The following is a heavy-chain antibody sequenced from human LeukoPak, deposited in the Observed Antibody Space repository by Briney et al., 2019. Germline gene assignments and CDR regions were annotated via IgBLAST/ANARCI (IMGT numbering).Heavy chain of an antibody. CDR2: INPNSGGT. J-gene: IGHJ5*02. D-gene: IGHD1-1*01. CDR1: GYTFTGYY. V-gene: IGHV1-2*02. CDR3: ARDPTGSARLPNWFDP. Sequence: ASVKVSCKASGYTFTGYYMHWVRQAPGQGLEWMGWINPNSGGTNYAQKFQGRVTMTRDTSISTAYMELSRLRSDDTAVYYCARDPTGSARLPNWFDPWGQGTLVTVSS.